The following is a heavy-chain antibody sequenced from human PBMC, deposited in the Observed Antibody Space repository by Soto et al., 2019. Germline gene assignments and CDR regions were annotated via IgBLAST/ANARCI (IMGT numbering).Heavy chain of an antibody. CDR3: ARDPPGYCTATDCYSYFDY. CDR2: IQQDGSEK. Sequence: GGSLRLSCAVSGFTFTSYSMSWVRQAPGEGLEWVANIQQDGSEKYYVDSVKGRFTISRDNARNSLYLQMNSLRAEDTAVYYCARDPPGYCTATDCYSYFDYWGQGTLVTVSS. D-gene: IGHD2-8*02. J-gene: IGHJ4*02. CDR1: GFTFTSYS. V-gene: IGHV3-7*03.